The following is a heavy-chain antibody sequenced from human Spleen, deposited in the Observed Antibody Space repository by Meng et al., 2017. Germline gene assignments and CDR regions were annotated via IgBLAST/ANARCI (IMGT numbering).Heavy chain of an antibody. CDR1: GFTFSSYN. J-gene: IGHJ1*01. V-gene: IGHV3-74*03. Sequence: GESLKISCAASGFTFSSYNMHWVRQTPGEGLVWVSRINTDASFTTYADSVKGRFTISRDNAKNTLYLQMNSLRAEDTAVYYCTNDRLNHWGQGTLVTVSS. CDR3: TNDRLNH. CDR2: INTDASFT. D-gene: IGHD1-1*01.